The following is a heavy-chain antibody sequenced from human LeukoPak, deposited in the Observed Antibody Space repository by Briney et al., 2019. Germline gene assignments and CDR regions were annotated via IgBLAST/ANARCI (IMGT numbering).Heavy chain of an antibody. CDR3: ARVPNAPKIEPNWFDP. V-gene: IGHV4-59*01. D-gene: IGHD1-14*01. J-gene: IGHJ5*02. CDR1: GGYISSYY. Sequence: PSETLSLTCSVSGGYISSYYWCCIRQPPEKGLEWSGIINYSGSTKYNPSLKSRVSISVDTSKNQFSLRLTSVTVADTAVYFCARVPNAPKIEPNWFDPWGQGTLVTVSS. CDR2: INYSGST.